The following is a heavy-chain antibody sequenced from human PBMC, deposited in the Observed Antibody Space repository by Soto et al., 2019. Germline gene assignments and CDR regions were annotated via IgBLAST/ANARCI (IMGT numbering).Heavy chain of an antibody. D-gene: IGHD3-16*02. CDR1: GFTVSSNY. CDR3: AREYDYIWGSYRNAFDI. J-gene: IGHJ3*02. CDR2: IYSGGST. V-gene: IGHV3-66*01. Sequence: EVQLVESGGGLVQPGGSLRLSCAASGFTVSSNYMSWVRQAPGKGLEWVSVIYSGGSTYYADSVKGRFTISRDNSKNTLYLQMNSLRAEDTAVYYCAREYDYIWGSYRNAFDIWGQGTMLTVSS.